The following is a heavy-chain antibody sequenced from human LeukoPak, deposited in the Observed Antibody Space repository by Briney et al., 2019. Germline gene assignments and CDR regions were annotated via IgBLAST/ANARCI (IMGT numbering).Heavy chain of an antibody. Sequence: ASVKVSCKASGYTFTSYGISWVRQAPGQGLEWMGWISAYNGNTNYAQKLQGRVTMTTDTSTSTAYMELRSLRSDDTAVYYCVRVEGLYDSSGYSDYWGQGTLVTVSS. CDR1: GYTFTSYG. CDR3: VRVEGLYDSSGYSDY. V-gene: IGHV1-18*01. D-gene: IGHD3-22*01. CDR2: ISAYNGNT. J-gene: IGHJ4*02.